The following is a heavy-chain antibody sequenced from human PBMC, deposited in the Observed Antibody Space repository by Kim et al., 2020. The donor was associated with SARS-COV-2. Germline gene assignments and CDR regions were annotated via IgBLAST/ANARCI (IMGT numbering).Heavy chain of an antibody. CDR2: IKQDGSEK. Sequence: GGSLRLSCAASGFTFSSYWMSWVRQAPGKGLEWVANIKQDGSEKYYVDSVKGRFTISRDNAKNSLYLQMNSLRAEDTAVYYCARDGEVTMVRDSLDYWGQGTLVTVSS. CDR1: GFTFSSYW. D-gene: IGHD3-10*01. J-gene: IGHJ4*02. CDR3: ARDGEVTMVRDSLDY. V-gene: IGHV3-7*01.